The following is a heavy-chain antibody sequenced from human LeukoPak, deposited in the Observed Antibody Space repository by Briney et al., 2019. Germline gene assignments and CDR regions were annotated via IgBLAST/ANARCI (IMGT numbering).Heavy chain of an antibody. CDR1: GGSISSGSYY. Sequence: PSETLSLTCTVSGGSISSGSYYWSWIRQPAGKGLEWIGRIYTSGSTNYNPSLKSRVTMSVDTSKNQFSLKLSSVTAADTAVYYCAREGFAVAGTFDYWGQGTLVTVSS. D-gene: IGHD6-19*01. CDR2: IYTSGST. CDR3: AREGFAVAGTFDY. V-gene: IGHV4-61*02. J-gene: IGHJ4*02.